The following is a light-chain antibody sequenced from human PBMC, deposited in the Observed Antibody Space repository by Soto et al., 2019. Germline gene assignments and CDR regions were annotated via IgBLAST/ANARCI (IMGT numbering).Light chain of an antibody. J-gene: IGKJ2*01. CDR1: QGIRND. CDR3: LQDYNYPHT. V-gene: IGKV1-6*01. CDR2: AAS. Sequence: AIQMTQSPSSLSASVGDRVTITCRASQGIRNDLGWYQQKPGKAPKLLIYAASSLHFGVPSRFSGSGSGTDFTLTISSLQHEDFAIYYCLQDYNYPHTFGQGTKLEIK.